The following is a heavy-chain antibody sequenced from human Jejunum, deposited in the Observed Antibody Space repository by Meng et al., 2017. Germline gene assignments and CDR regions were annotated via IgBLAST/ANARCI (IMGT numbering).Heavy chain of an antibody. V-gene: IGHV3-7*01. CDR1: GFTFNSDC. CDR2: IGKDGSNK. CDR3: ATAIVSAKNCKGDRLWTYYHYGMDV. J-gene: IGHJ6*02. Sequence: GESLMFSCVVSGFTFNSDCVSLVRQAPGEGLGVVDNIGKDGSNKFYLDSVKGRFTIAKDNTKNAVYLQMNILRDEDTAVYYCATAIVSAKNCKGDRLWTYYHYGMDVWGQGTTVTVSS. D-gene: IGHD2-2*01.